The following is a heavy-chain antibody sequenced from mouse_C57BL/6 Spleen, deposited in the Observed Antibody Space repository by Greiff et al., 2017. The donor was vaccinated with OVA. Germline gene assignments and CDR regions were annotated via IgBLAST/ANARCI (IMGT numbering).Heavy chain of an antibody. CDR1: GYAFSSSW. CDR2: IYPGDGDT. Sequence: VPLQQSGPELVKPGASVKISCKASGYAFSSSWMNWVKQRPGKGLEWIGRIYPGDGDTNYNGKFKGKATLTADKSSSTAYMQLSSLTSEDSAVYFCARGGYGNYLYYYAMDYWGQGTSVTVSS. D-gene: IGHD2-1*01. CDR3: ARGGYGNYLYYYAMDY. J-gene: IGHJ4*01. V-gene: IGHV1-82*01.